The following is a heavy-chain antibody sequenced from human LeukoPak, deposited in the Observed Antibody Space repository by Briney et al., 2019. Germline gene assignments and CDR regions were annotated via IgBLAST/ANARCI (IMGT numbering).Heavy chain of an antibody. CDR1: GYTFTSYG. Sequence: ASVKVSCKASGYTFTSYGISWVRQAPGRGLEWMGWISSYNGNTNYAQKLQGRVTMTTDTSTSTAYMELRSLRSDDTAVYYCARGDRYYGSGSYYHAFDIWGQGTMVTV. CDR3: ARGDRYYGSGSYYHAFDI. V-gene: IGHV1-18*01. J-gene: IGHJ3*02. D-gene: IGHD3-10*01. CDR2: ISSYNGNT.